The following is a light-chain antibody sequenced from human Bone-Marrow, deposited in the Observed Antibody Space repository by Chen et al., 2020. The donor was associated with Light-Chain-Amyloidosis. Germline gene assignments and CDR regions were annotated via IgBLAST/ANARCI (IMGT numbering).Light chain of an antibody. V-gene: IGLV2-14*01. CDR1: SSDVGADNH. CDR2: EVT. CDR3: SSYTITNTLV. J-gene: IGLJ1*01. Sequence: QSALTQPASVSGSPGQSITISCTGTSSDVGADNHVSWYQQHPDKAPKLMIYEVTNRPSWVPDRFSGSKSDDTASLTISGLQTEDAADYFCSSYTITNTLVFGSGTRVTVL.